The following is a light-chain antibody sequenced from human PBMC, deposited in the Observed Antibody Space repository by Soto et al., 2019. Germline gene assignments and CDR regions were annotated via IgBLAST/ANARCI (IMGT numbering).Light chain of an antibody. Sequence: DVVMTQSPLSLPVTLRQPASISCRSNQSIVYSDGSTYLNWFHQRPGQSPRRLIYRVSNRDSGVPERLTRSRSASYLALKMSTGEADDVRVYYCMEGSHSDPSVGPGTKVDI. CDR3: MEGSHSDPS. CDR1: QSIVYSDGSTY. J-gene: IGKJ3*01. CDR2: RVS. V-gene: IGKV2-30*01.